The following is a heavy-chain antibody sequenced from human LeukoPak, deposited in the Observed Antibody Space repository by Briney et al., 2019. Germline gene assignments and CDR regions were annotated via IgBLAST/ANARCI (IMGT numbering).Heavy chain of an antibody. CDR1: GFTFSSYW. D-gene: IGHD6-6*01. Sequence: PGGSLRLSCAASGFTFSSYWMHWVRQAPGKGLAWVSRINSDGSSTIYADSVKVRFTISRDNAKNTLYLQMNSLRAEDTAVYYCARGAARLGSDYWGQGTLVTVSS. J-gene: IGHJ4*02. CDR2: INSDGSST. CDR3: ARGAARLGSDY. V-gene: IGHV3-74*01.